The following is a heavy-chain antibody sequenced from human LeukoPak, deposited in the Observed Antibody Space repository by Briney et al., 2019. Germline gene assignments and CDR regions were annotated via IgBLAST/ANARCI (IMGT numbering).Heavy chain of an antibody. Sequence: GGSLRLSCAASGFTLSSYWMSWVRQAPGKGLEWVANIKQDGSAKDYVDSVKGRFTISRENAKDSLYLQMDSLRVDDTAIYYCARVYQSTSGRAIDYWGQGTLVTVSS. D-gene: IGHD2-2*01. V-gene: IGHV3-7*01. CDR1: GFTLSSYW. CDR2: IKQDGSAK. CDR3: ARVYQSTSGRAIDY. J-gene: IGHJ4*02.